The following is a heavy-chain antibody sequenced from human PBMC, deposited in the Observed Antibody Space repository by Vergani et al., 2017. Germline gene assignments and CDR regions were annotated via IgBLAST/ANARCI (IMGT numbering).Heavy chain of an antibody. Sequence: QVQLVESGGGVVQPGRSLRLSCAASGFTFSSYGMHWVRQAPGKGLEWVAVIWYDGSNKYYADSVKGRFTISRDNAKNSLYLQMNSLRAEDTAVYYCARGGGYEHSYYYYGMDVWGQGP. CDR3: ARGGGYEHSYYYYGMDV. CDR1: GFTFSSYG. D-gene: IGHD5-12*01. CDR2: IWYDGSNK. J-gene: IGHJ6*02. V-gene: IGHV3-33*01.